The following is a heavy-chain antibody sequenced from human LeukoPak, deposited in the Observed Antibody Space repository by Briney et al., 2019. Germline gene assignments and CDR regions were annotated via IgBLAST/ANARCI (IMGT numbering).Heavy chain of an antibody. J-gene: IGHJ4*02. V-gene: IGHV4-39*01. CDR1: GGSISSSSYY. D-gene: IGHD6-13*01. CDR3: ARPSPGTVDY. CDR2: IYYSGST. Sequence: ASETLSLTCTVSGGSISSSSYYWGWIRQPPGKGLEWIGSIYYSGSTYYNPSLKSRVTISLATSKNQFSLKLTSVTAADTAVYYCARPSPGTVDYWGQGTLVTVSS.